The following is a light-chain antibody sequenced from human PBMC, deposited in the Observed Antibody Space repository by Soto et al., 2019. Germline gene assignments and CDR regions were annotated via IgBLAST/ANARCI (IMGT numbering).Light chain of an antibody. J-gene: IGLJ1*01. Sequence: VLTQPPSASGSPGQSVTISCTGTSSDVGGYNYVSWYQQHPGKAPKLMIYEVSKRPSGVPDRFSGSKSGNTASLTVSGLQAEDEADYYCSSYAGSNNFKVFGTGTRSPS. V-gene: IGLV2-8*01. CDR2: EVS. CDR1: SSDVGGYNY. CDR3: SSYAGSNNFKV.